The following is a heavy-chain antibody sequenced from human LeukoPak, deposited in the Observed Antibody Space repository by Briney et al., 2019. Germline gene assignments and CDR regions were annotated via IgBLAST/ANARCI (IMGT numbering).Heavy chain of an antibody. V-gene: IGHV3-23*01. Sequence: FEWFSAISGSGGSTYYADSVKGRFTISRDNSKNTLYLQMNSLRAEDTAVYYCAKSLLDFDYWGQGTLVTVSS. CDR2: ISGSGGST. CDR3: AKSLLDFDY. J-gene: IGHJ4*02. D-gene: IGHD2-8*02.